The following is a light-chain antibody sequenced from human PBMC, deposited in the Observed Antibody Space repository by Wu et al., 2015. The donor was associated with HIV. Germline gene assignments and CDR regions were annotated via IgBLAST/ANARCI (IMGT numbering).Light chain of an antibody. CDR3: QQYNNWPWT. J-gene: IGKJ1*01. Sequence: EIVLTQSPAALSISPGDRATLSCRASRSVSSAVAWYQHKPGQAPRLLIYDASTRATGIPARFTGGGSGTDYSLTISSLEPEDFAVYYCQQYNNWPWTFGQGTKVGIK. CDR2: DAS. V-gene: IGKV3-11*01. CDR1: RSVSSA.